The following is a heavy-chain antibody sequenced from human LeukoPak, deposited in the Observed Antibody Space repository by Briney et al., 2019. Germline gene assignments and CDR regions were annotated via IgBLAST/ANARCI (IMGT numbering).Heavy chain of an antibody. CDR3: VKDKGEGKGDY. Sequence: GGSLRLSCAASGFTFSSYGMHWVRQAPGKGLEWVAVIWYDGSNKYYADSVKGRFTISRDNSKNTLYLQMNSLRAEDTAVYYCVKDKGEGKGDYWGQGTLVTVSS. V-gene: IGHV3-30*02. CDR2: IWYDGSNK. CDR1: GFTFSSYG. J-gene: IGHJ4*02. D-gene: IGHD3-16*01.